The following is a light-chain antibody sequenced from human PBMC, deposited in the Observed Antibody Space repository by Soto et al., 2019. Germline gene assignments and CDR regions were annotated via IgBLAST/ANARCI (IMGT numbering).Light chain of an antibody. J-gene: IGKJ1*01. CDR3: QQYKSFWT. Sequence: DIQMIQSPSSLSASVGDRVTISCRASQDIRSYVNWYQHKAGKAPKLLIHDATTLQSGVPSRFSGSGSGTEFTLTLSNLQPDDFATYFCQQYKSFWTFGQGTKVDIK. CDR1: QDIRSY. CDR2: DAT. V-gene: IGKV1-17*02.